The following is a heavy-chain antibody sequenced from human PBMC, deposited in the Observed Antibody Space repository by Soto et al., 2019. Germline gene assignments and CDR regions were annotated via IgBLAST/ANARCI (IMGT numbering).Heavy chain of an antibody. CDR2: INPSGDSR. D-gene: IGHD3-10*01. CDR1: GFSFSDYF. J-gene: IGHJ6*02. CDR3: ATSQLDGWRSHLHNWLGP. V-gene: IGHV1-46*01. Sequence: ASVKVSCKASGFSFSDYFMHWVRQAPGQGLEWMGIINPSGDSRNYAQKFQGRVTITRDTSTSTVYMDLSSLRSEDTAVYYCATSQLDGWRSHLHNWLGPWGQGTTFTVYS.